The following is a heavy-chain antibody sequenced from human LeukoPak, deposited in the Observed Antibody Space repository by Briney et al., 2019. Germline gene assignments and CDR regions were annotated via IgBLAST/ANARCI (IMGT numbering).Heavy chain of an antibody. Sequence: GGSLRLSCAASGFTFDDYGMSWVRQAPGKGLEWVSGISWNGGSTGYADSVKDRFTISRDNAKSSLLLQMNSLRAEDTALYYCARDLEAANTYYFDYWGQGTMVTVSS. CDR2: ISWNGGST. CDR3: ARDLEAANTYYFDY. J-gene: IGHJ4*02. D-gene: IGHD6-13*01. CDR1: GFTFDDYG. V-gene: IGHV3-20*04.